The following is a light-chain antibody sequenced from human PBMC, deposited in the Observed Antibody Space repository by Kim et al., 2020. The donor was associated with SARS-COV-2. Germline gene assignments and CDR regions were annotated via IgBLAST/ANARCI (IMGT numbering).Light chain of an antibody. CDR2: DAS. CDR3: QQRSNGPPYT. CDR1: QSVSSY. Sequence: EIVLTQSPATLSLSPGERATLSCRASQSVSSYLAWYQQKPGQAPRLLIYDASNRATGIPARFSGCGSGTDFTLTISSREPEDFAVYYCQQRSNGPPYTFGQGTKLEI. J-gene: IGKJ2*01. V-gene: IGKV3-11*01.